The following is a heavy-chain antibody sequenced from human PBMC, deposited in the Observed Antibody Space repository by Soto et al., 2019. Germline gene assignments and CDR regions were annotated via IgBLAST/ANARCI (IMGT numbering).Heavy chain of an antibody. V-gene: IGHV1-46*01. CDR1: GYTFTSYY. D-gene: IGHD3-9*01. CDR3: ARDQGYYDILPGYPMGPTRFDP. Sequence: GASVKVSCKASGYTFTSYYMHWVRQAPGQGLEWMGIINPSGGSTSYAQKFQGRVTMTRDTSTSTVYMELSSLRSEDTAVYYCARDQGYYDILPGYPMGPTRFDPWGQGTLVTVSS. J-gene: IGHJ5*02. CDR2: INPSGGST.